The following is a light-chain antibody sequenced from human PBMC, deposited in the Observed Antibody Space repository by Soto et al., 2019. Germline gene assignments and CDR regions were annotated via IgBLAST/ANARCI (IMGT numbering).Light chain of an antibody. CDR2: DVY. Sequence: QSALTQPASVSGSPGQSITISCTGTSGDVGSYNFVSWYQQHPGNAPKLIIYDVYNRPSGVSNRFSGSQSGNTASLTISGLQSEDEADYYCKSFTSSDTYVFGTGTKLTVL. J-gene: IGLJ1*01. CDR1: SGDVGSYNF. V-gene: IGLV2-14*03. CDR3: KSFTSSDTYV.